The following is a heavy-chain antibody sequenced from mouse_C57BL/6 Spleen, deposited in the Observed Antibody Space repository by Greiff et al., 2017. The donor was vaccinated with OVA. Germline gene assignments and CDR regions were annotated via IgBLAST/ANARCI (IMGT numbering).Heavy chain of an antibody. D-gene: IGHD2-12*01. CDR2: IYPGCGNT. CDR3: ARGVKESVDY. J-gene: IGHJ2*01. V-gene: IGHV1-76*01. CDR1: GYTFTDYY. Sequence: QVQLQQSGAELVRPGASVKLSCKASGYTFTDYYINWVKQRPGQGLEWIARIYPGCGNTYYNQKFKGKATLTAEKSSSTAYMQVSRLTSEDSAVEYCARGVKESVDYWGQGTTLTVSS.